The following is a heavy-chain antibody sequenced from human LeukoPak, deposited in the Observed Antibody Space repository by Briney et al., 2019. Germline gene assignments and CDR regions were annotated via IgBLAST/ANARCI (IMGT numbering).Heavy chain of an antibody. V-gene: IGHV4-34*01. CDR1: GGSFSGYY. CDR2: INHSGST. Sequence: SETLSLTRAVYGGSFSGYYWSWIRQPPGKGLEWIGEINHSGSTNYNPSLKSRVTISVDTSKNQFSLKLSSVTAADTAVYYCARIVPATAIGRPYYFDYWGQGTLVTVSS. D-gene: IGHD2-2*01. J-gene: IGHJ4*02. CDR3: ARIVPATAIGRPYYFDY.